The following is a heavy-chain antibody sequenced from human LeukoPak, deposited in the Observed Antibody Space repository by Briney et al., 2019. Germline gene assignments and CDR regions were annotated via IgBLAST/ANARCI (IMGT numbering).Heavy chain of an antibody. D-gene: IGHD3-9*01. V-gene: IGHV4-59*08. CDR1: GGSISTYY. CDR2: IHDTGST. Sequence: SETLSLTCTVSGGSISTYYWSWIRQSPGKGLDWIGYIHDTGSTNYNPSLKSRVSISVDRSKNQFSLKLTSETAADTAVYYCASRNDILTGYVFDFWGQGTLVTVSS. CDR3: ASRNDILTGYVFDF. J-gene: IGHJ4*02.